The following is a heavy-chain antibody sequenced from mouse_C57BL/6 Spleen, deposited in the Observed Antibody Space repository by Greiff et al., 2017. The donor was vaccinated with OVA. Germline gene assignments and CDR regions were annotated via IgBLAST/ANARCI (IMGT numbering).Heavy chain of an antibody. CDR1: GYTFTSYC. V-gene: IGHV1-52*01. Sequence: VQLQQPGAELVRPGSSVKLSCKASGYTFTSYCMHWVKQRPIQGLEWIGDINPYDSETTYNQKFKDKATLTVDKSSSTAYMQLSSLTSEDSAVYYCASGDDYDRDWYVDVWGTGTTVTVSA. CDR3: ASGDDYDRDWYVDV. J-gene: IGHJ1*03. D-gene: IGHD2-4*01. CDR2: INPYDSET.